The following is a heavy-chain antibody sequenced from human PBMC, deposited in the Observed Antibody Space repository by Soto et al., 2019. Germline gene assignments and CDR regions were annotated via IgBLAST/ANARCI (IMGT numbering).Heavy chain of an antibody. V-gene: IGHV3-30*18. CDR1: GFTFSNYG. CDR2: ISYDGNNK. CDR3: AKDWGYYGSGSSYFDY. J-gene: IGHJ4*02. Sequence: QVQLVESGGGVVQPGRSLRLSCAASGFTFSNYGIHWVRQAPGKGLEWVAVISYDGNNKYYADSVKGRFTISRDNSKNSQYLQMNSLRADDTAVYYCAKDWGYYGSGSSYFDYWGQGTLVTVSS. D-gene: IGHD3-10*01.